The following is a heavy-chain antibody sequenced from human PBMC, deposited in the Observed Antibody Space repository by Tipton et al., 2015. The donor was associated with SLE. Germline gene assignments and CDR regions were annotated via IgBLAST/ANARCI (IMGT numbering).Heavy chain of an antibody. CDR1: GGAIRSSNY. CDR3: ARGYSSGWYYFDY. V-gene: IGHV4-39*07. CDR2: IFYSGST. J-gene: IGHJ4*02. D-gene: IGHD6-19*01. Sequence: GLVKPSETLSLTCGVSGGAIRSSNYWGWIRQSPGRGLEWIASIFYSGSTYYNLSLKSRVTISVETSKNQFSLTLNSVTAADTAVYYCARGYSSGWYYFDYWGQGTLVTVSS.